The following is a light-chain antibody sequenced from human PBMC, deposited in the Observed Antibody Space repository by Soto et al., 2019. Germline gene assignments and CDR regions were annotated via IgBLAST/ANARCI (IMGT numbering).Light chain of an antibody. CDR1: SSDVGGYNY. CDR2: EVS. CDR3: RSYTSSSTLV. J-gene: IGLJ1*01. V-gene: IGLV2-14*01. Sequence: QSALTQPASVSGSPGQSITISCTGTSSDVGGYNYVSWYQQHPGKAPKLMIYEVSNRHSGVSNRFSGSKSGNTASLTISGLQAEDEADYYCRSYTSSSTLVFGTGTKLTVL.